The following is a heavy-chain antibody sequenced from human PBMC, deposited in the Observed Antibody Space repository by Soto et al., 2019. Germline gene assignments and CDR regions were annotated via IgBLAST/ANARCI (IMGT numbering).Heavy chain of an antibody. CDR2: VYYRGTT. CDR1: GGSVNSANYY. Sequence: SETLSLTCTVSGGSVNSANYYWCWIRQPPGKGLDWIVNVYYRGTTYYNPSLKGRVTISVDTSKNQFSLQLNSVTPEDTAVYYCARGNSVYDVWGQGTTVTVSS. J-gene: IGHJ6*02. D-gene: IGHD5-12*01. V-gene: IGHV4-39*01. CDR3: ARGNSVYDV.